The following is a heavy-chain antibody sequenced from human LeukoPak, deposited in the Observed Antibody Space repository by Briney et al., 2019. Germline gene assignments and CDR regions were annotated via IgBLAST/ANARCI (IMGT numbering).Heavy chain of an antibody. CDR1: GYSFTSYG. V-gene: IGHV1-18*01. CDR3: ARDEYYYGSGSYFYFDN. CDR2: ISAYNGNT. D-gene: IGHD3-10*01. Sequence: GESLKISCKGSGYSFTSYGIGWVRQAPGQGLEWMGWISAYNGNTNYAQKLQGRVIMTTDTSTSTAYMELRSLRSDDTAVYYCARDEYYYGSGSYFYFDNWGQGTLVTVSS. J-gene: IGHJ4*02.